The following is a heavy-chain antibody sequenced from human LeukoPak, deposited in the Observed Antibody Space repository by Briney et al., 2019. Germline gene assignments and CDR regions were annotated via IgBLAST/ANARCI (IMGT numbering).Heavy chain of an antibody. CDR1: GGSISSGGYS. V-gene: IGHV4-30-2*01. CDR3: AREDCLRAFDI. CDR2: IYHSGST. D-gene: IGHD2-21*01. J-gene: IGHJ3*02. Sequence: TSETLSLTCAVSGGSISSGGYSWSWIRQPPGKGLEWIGYIYHSGSTYYNPSLKSRVTISVDRSKNQFSLKLSSATAADTAVYYCAREDCLRAFDIWGQGTMVTVSS.